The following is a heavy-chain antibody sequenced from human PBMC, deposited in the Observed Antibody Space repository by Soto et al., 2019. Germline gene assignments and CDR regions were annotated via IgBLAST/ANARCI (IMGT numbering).Heavy chain of an antibody. CDR2: IYPGDSDT. CDR1: DYSFNTYW. D-gene: IGHD3-3*01. Sequence: PGESLKISCKGSDYSFNTYWLAWVRQMPGKGLEWMGIIYPGDSDTRYSPDFQGQVTIAADKSLSTANLQWSSLKASDTAMYYCASQIRHYDSWCNTYYYYGLDVWGQGTTVTVSS. V-gene: IGHV5-51*01. J-gene: IGHJ6*02. CDR3: ASQIRHYDSWCNTYYYYGLDV.